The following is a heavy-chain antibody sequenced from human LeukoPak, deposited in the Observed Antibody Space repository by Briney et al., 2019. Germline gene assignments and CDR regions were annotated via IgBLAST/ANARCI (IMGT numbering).Heavy chain of an antibody. V-gene: IGHV3-49*03. J-gene: IGHJ6*02. Sequence: GGSLRLSCAASGLTFGHQYMTWIRQTPGKGLEWVGFIRSKAYGGTTEYAASVKGRFTISRDDSKSIAYLQMNSLKTKDTAVYYCTRDLKWELTQGYYYYGMDVWGQGTTVTVSS. CDR2: IRSKAYGGTT. CDR3: TRDLKWELTQGYYYYGMDV. D-gene: IGHD1-26*01. CDR1: GLTFGHQY.